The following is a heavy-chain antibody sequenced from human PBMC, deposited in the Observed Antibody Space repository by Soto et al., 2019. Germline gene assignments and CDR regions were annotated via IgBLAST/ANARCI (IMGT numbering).Heavy chain of an antibody. CDR3: ARVDGPTYYYGSGSYNWFDP. V-gene: IGHV1-18*01. CDR1: GYTFTSYG. CDR2: ISVYNGNT. D-gene: IGHD3-10*01. Sequence: GASVKVSCKASGYTFTSYGISWVRQAPGQGLKKFGWISVYNGNTNYAQKFQGRVIMTTDTSTSTAYLELRSLRSDDTAVYYFARVDGPTYYYGSGSYNWFDPWGQGTLVTVSS. J-gene: IGHJ5*02.